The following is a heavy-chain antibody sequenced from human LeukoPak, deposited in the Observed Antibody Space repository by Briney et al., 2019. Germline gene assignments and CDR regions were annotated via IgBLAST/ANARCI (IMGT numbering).Heavy chain of an antibody. D-gene: IGHD3-3*01. Sequence: GASVKVSCKASGYTFTGYYMHWVRQAPGQGLEWMGWINPNSGGTNYAQKFQGRVTMTRDTSISTAYMELSRLRSDDTAVYYCARQRPYDSHKRGWFDPWGQGTLVTVSS. V-gene: IGHV1-2*02. J-gene: IGHJ5*02. CDR2: INPNSGGT. CDR3: ARQRPYDSHKRGWFDP. CDR1: GYTFTGYY.